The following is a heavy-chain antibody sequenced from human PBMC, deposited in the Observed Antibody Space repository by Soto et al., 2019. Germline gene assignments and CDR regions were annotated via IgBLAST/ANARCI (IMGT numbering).Heavy chain of an antibody. CDR3: ATDKYGAGRVGVHF. Sequence: QVQLVQSGAEVKKPGASLRVSCETSGGTSTIYTITWVRQAPGQGLQWMGRIVPTLRITNYAQEFQGRLTITGASATSTAHIERTSLPSEDTAVYYCATDKYGAGRVGVHFWGQGTLVTVSS. J-gene: IGHJ4*02. CDR1: GGTSTIYT. CDR2: IVPTLRIT. V-gene: IGHV1-69*08. D-gene: IGHD3-3*02.